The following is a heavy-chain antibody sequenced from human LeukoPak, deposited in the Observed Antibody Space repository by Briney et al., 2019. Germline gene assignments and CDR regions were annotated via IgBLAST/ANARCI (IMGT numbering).Heavy chain of an antibody. J-gene: IGHJ4*02. Sequence: GSLLLSSAASGFTFSSYGMSWVRPAPGKGLEWVSAISGSGGSTYYADSVKGRFTISRDNSKNTLYLQMNSLRAEDTAVYYCAKTGAVVIVYYFDYWGQGTLVTVSS. CDR2: ISGSGGST. D-gene: IGHD3-22*01. CDR1: GFTFSSYG. V-gene: IGHV3-23*01. CDR3: AKTGAVVIVYYFDY.